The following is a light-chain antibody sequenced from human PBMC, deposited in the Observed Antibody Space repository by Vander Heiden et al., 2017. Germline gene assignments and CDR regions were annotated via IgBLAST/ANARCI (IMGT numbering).Light chain of an antibody. V-gene: IGKV3-20*01. CDR3: QPYAT. CDR1: QSVSSSY. Sequence: EIVLTQSPGTLSLYTGERATISCRVSQSVSSSYLAGYQQKPGQSSMILIYGAYSSATGIKDRFSGSGSGTDFTLTISRMEPDDFAGDDCQPYATFGQGTKLEIK. J-gene: IGKJ2*01. CDR2: GAY.